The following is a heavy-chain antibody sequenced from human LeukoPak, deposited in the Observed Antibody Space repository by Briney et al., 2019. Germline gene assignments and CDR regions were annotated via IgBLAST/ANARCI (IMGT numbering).Heavy chain of an antibody. Sequence: SETLSLTCPVSGGSISSGSYYWSWIRQPAGKGLEWIGRIYTSGSTNYNPSLKSRATISVDTSKNQFSLKLSSVTAADTAVYYCARDGTYYYDRSGYLIRANGAFDIWGQGTMVTVSS. CDR1: GGSISSGSYY. CDR3: ARDGTYYYDRSGYLIRANGAFDI. V-gene: IGHV4-61*02. D-gene: IGHD3-22*01. CDR2: IYTSGST. J-gene: IGHJ3*02.